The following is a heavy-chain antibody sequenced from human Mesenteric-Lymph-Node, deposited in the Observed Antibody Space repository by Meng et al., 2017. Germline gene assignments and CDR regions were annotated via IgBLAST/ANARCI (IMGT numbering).Heavy chain of an antibody. Sequence: GESLKISCAASGFTFSSYWMSWVRQAPGKGLEWVSSISSSRSSIDFADSVKGRFTISRDNAKNSLYQQMNSLRAEDTAVYYCARDVGVISYTLDYWGLGTLVTVSS. J-gene: IGHJ4*02. V-gene: IGHV3-21*01. CDR1: GFTFSSYW. CDR3: ARDVGVISYTLDY. D-gene: IGHD3-10*01. CDR2: ISSSRSSI.